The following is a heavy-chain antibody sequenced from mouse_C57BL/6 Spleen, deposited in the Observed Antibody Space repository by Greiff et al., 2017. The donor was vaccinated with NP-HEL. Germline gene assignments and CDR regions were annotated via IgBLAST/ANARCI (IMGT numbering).Heavy chain of an antibody. D-gene: IGHD1-1*01. V-gene: IGHV1-76*01. J-gene: IGHJ3*01. Sequence: VQRVESGAELVRPGASVKLSCKASGYTFTDYYINWVKQRPGQGLEWIARIYPGSGNTYYNEKFKGKATLTAEKSSSTAYMQLSSLTSEDSAVYFGARGGSSYGGFAYWGQGTLVTVSA. CDR3: ARGGSSYGGFAY. CDR1: GYTFTDYY. CDR2: IYPGSGNT.